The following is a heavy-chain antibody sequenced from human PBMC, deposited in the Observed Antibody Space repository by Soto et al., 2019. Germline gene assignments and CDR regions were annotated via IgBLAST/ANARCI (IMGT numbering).Heavy chain of an antibody. CDR3: AKASYVGVYYYDSSGYYDSFDY. CDR2: ISYDGSSK. Sequence: QVQLVESGGGVVQPGRSPRLSCAASGFTFSSYGMHWVRQAPGKGLEWVAGISYDGSSKYYADSVKGRFTISRDNSNNSLYLQMNSLRSEDTALYYCAKASYVGVYYYDSSGYYDSFDYWGQGTLVTVSS. J-gene: IGHJ4*02. D-gene: IGHD3-22*01. CDR1: GFTFSSYG. V-gene: IGHV3-30*18.